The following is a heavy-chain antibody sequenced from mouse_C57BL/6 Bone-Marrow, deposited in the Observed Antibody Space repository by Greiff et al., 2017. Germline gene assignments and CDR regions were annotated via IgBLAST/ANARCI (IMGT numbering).Heavy chain of an antibody. CDR3: ARKAVVYWYCDV. CDR2: IDPSDSYT. CDR1: GYTFTSYW. Sequence: QVQLQQPGAELVMPGASVKLSCKASGYTFTSYWMHWVKQRPGQGLEWIGEIDPSDSYTNYNQKFKGKSTLTVDKSSSTAYMQLSSLTSEDSAVYYCARKAVVYWYCDVWGTGTTVTVSS. V-gene: IGHV1-69*01. J-gene: IGHJ1*03. D-gene: IGHD1-1*01.